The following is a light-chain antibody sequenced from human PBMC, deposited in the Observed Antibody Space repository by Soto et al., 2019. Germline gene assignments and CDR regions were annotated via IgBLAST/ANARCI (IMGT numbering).Light chain of an antibody. CDR2: EVS. CDR1: SSDVGSYNL. CDR3: CSYAGNSEV. Sequence: QSVLTQPASVSGSPGQSITISCTGTSSDVGSYNLVSWYQQHPGKAPKLMIYEVSKRPSGVSNRFSGSKSGNTASLTISGFQPDDEADYYCCSYAGNSEVFGTGTKVTVL. J-gene: IGLJ1*01. V-gene: IGLV2-23*02.